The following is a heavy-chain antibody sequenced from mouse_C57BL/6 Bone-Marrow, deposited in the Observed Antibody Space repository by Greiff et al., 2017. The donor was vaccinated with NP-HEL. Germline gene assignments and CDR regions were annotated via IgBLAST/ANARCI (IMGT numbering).Heavy chain of an antibody. V-gene: IGHV1-18*01. D-gene: IGHD1-1*01. CDR3: ARWANYYGSSYWYFDV. Sequence: EVQLQQSGPELVKPGASVKIPCKASGYTFTDYNMDWVKQSHGKSLGWIGDINPNNGGTIYNQKFKGKATLTVDKSSSTAYMELRSLTSEDTAVYYCARWANYYGSSYWYFDVWGTGTTVTVSS. J-gene: IGHJ1*03. CDR2: INPNNGGT. CDR1: GYTFTDYN.